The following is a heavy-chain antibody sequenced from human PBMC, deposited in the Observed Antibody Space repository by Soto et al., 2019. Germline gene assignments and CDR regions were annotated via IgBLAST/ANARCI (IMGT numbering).Heavy chain of an antibody. CDR2: IKSKTDGGTT. J-gene: IGHJ5*02. CDR1: GFTFTNYW. CDR3: TTDLHYDFWSGYYTLGPNWFAP. Sequence: GGSLRLSCAASGFTFTNYWMHWVRQAPGKGLVWVGRIKSKTDGGTTDYAAPVKGRFTISRDDSTNTLYLQMNSLKTEDTAVYYCTTDLHYDFWSGYYTLGPNWFAPWGQGTLVTVSS. V-gene: IGHV3-15*01. D-gene: IGHD3-3*01.